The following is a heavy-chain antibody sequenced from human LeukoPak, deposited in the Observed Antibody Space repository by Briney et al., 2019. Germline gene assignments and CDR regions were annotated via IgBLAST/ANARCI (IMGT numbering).Heavy chain of an antibody. CDR2: IYTSGST. CDR3: ARLTPNYYDSSGYYRGWFDP. V-gene: IGHV4-4*09. Sequence: SETLSLTCTVSGGSICSYYWSWIRQPPGKGLEWIGYIYTSGSTNYNPSLKSRVTISVDTSKNQFSLKLSSVTAADTAVYYCARLTPNYYDSSGYYRGWFDPWGQGTLVTVSS. J-gene: IGHJ5*02. D-gene: IGHD3-22*01. CDR1: GGSICSYY.